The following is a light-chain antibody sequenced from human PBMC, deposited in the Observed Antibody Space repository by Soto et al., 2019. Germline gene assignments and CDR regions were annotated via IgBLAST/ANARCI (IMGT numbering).Light chain of an antibody. V-gene: IGKV1-39*01. CDR1: QSISSF. CDR3: QQSSSSLFT. Sequence: DIQMTQSPSSLFASVGDRVTITCRASQSISSFLNWYQQKPGKAPNLLIYGASNLQSGVPSRFSGSGSGTDFTLTISSLQSEDFATYYCQQSSSSLFTFGPGTKVDI. CDR2: GAS. J-gene: IGKJ3*01.